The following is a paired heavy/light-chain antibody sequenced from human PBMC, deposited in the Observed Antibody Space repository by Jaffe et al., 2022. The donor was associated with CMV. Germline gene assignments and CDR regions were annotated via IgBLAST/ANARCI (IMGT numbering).Heavy chain of an antibody. CDR2: INPGDSDT. CDR1: GYDFTSYW. CDR3: ARSTYSSSDFDY. V-gene: IGHV5-51*01. J-gene: IGHJ4*02. D-gene: IGHD3-22*01. Sequence: EVQLVQSGTEVKKPGESLKISCKCSGYDFTSYWIGWVRQMPGKGLEWMGIINPGDSDTTYSPPFRGQVTISVDRSTNTAYLQWRSLKASDTAMYYCARSTYSSSDFDYWGQGALVTV.
Light chain of an antibody. CDR1: TGAVTSGYY. Sequence: QTVVTQEPSLTVSPGGTVTLTCASSTGAVTSGYYPSWFQQKPGQAPRALIYNTRNKRSWTPARFSGSLLGGKAALTVSDVQPEDEAEYYCLLYYGGGQGVFGGGTKLTVL. CDR3: LLYYGGGQGV. CDR2: NTR. V-gene: IGLV7-43*01. J-gene: IGLJ3*02.